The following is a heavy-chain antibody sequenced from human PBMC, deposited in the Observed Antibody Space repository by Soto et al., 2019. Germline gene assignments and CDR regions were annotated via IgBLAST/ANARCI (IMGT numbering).Heavy chain of an antibody. D-gene: IGHD3-22*01. Sequence: ASVEVSCKXSGYALTELSMHWVRQAPGKGLEWMGGFDPEDGETIYAQKFQGRVTMTEDTSTDTAYMELSSLRSEDTAVYYCATAGYYDSSGFTFDYWGQGTLVTVSS. J-gene: IGHJ4*02. V-gene: IGHV1-24*01. CDR3: ATAGYYDSSGFTFDY. CDR2: FDPEDGET. CDR1: GYALTELS.